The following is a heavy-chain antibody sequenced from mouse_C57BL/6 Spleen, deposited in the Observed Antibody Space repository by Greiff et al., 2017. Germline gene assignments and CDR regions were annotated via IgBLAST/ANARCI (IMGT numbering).Heavy chain of an antibody. Sequence: EVMLVESGGGLVKPGGSLKLSCAASGFTFSSYAMSWVRQTPEKRLEWVATISDGGSYTYYPDNVKGRFTISRDNAKNNLYLQMSHLKSEDTAMYYCARESILLRYFDYWGQGTTLTVSS. CDR1: GFTFSSYA. D-gene: IGHD1-1*01. CDR2: ISDGGSYT. J-gene: IGHJ2*01. V-gene: IGHV5-4*01. CDR3: ARESILLRYFDY.